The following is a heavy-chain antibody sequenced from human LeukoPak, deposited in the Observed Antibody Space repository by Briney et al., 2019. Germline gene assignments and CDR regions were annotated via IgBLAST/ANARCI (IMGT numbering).Heavy chain of an antibody. CDR2: IYYSGST. CDR3: ARVMKYYYDSSGSYYFDY. D-gene: IGHD3-22*01. CDR1: GGSISSSSYY. V-gene: IGHV4-39*07. J-gene: IGHJ4*02. Sequence: SETLSLTCTVSGGSISSSSYYWGWIRQPPGKGLEWIGSIYYSGSTYYNPSLKSRVTISVDTSKNQFSLKLSSVTAADTAVYYCARVMKYYYDSSGSYYFDYWGQGALVTVSS.